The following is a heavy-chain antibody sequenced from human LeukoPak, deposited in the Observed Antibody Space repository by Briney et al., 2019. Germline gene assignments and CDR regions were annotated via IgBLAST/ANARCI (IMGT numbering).Heavy chain of an antibody. CDR2: IYTSGST. Sequence: SETLSLTCTVSGGSISSYYWSWIRQPAGKGLEWIGRIYTSGSTNYNPSLKSRVTMSVDTSKNQFSLKLSSVTAADTAVYYCARAYESLRFLEWEVFDIWGQGTMVTVSS. CDR3: ARAYESLRFLEWEVFDI. J-gene: IGHJ3*02. CDR1: GGSISSYY. V-gene: IGHV4-4*07. D-gene: IGHD3-3*01.